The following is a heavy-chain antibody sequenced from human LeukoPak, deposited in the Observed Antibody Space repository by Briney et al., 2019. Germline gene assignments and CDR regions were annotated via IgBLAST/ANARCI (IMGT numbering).Heavy chain of an antibody. Sequence: SGGSLRLSCAASGVTFSSYWMHWVRQPPGKGLVWVSRINIDGSSVIYVDSVKGRFTISRDNAKNTLYLQMNSLRAEDTAIYYCASYNSGALDSWGQGTLVTVSS. V-gene: IGHV3-74*01. CDR3: ASYNSGALDS. CDR2: INIDGSSV. CDR1: GVTFSSYW. D-gene: IGHD1-20*01. J-gene: IGHJ4*02.